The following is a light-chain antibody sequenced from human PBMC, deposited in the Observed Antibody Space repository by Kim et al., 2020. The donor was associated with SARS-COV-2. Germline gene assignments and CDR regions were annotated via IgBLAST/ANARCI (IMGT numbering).Light chain of an antibody. J-gene: IGKJ1*01. CDR3: QQYGNSPWT. V-gene: IGKV3-20*01. CDR1: QGVSCTY. CDR2: GAS. Sequence: STGERLPRSRRASQGVSCTYLAWDPQKPRQAPRLLIYGASSRATGVPDTFSGSGSGTDFTLTISRLEPEDFAVYFCQQYGNSPWTFGQGTKVDIK.